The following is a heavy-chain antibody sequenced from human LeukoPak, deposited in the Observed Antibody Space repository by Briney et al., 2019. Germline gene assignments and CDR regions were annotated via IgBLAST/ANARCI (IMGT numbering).Heavy chain of an antibody. CDR3: AKDDNGPQDY. CDR1: GFTFDNYR. CDR2: IHFDGSKK. J-gene: IGHJ4*02. D-gene: IGHD1-14*01. Sequence: PGGSLRLSCAAPGFTFDNYRMHWVRQASGKGLEWVALIHFDGSKKYSADSVKGRFTISRDNSKNTLYLQMNSLRTEDTAVYYCAKDDNGPQDYWGQGILVTVSS. V-gene: IGHV3-30*02.